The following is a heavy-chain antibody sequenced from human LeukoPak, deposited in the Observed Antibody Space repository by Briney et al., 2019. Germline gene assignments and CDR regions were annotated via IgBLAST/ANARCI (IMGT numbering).Heavy chain of an antibody. CDR1: GFTFSSYG. Sequence: GGSLRLSCAASGFTFSSYGMHWVRQAPGKGLEWVAFIRYDGSNKYYADSVKGRFTISRDNSKNTLYLQMNSLRAEDTAVYYCARGRSNTGTSDYWGQGTLVTVSS. D-gene: IGHD1-26*01. CDR2: IRYDGSNK. CDR3: ARGRSNTGTSDY. V-gene: IGHV3-30*02. J-gene: IGHJ4*02.